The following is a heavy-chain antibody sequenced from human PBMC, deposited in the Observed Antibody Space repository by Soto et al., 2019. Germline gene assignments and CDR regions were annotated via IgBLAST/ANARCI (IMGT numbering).Heavy chain of an antibody. Sequence: GASVKVSCKASGYTFTSYGISWVRQAPGQGLEWMGWISAYNGNTNYAQKLQGRVTMTTDTSTSTAYMELRSLRSDDTAVYYCARDFGNVLRFLEWLFRVQDYGMQVWGQGTMVNGS. D-gene: IGHD3-3*01. CDR2: ISAYNGNT. CDR3: ARDFGNVLRFLEWLFRVQDYGMQV. V-gene: IGHV1-18*01. J-gene: IGHJ6*01. CDR1: GYTFTSYG.